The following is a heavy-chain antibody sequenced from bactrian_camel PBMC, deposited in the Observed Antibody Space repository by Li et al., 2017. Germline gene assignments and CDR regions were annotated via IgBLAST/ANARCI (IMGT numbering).Heavy chain of an antibody. V-gene: IGHV3-3*01. CDR3: AAGGLCSVYGNGSGQALTY. CDR1: TTYGRYC. CDR2: IATLRGNE. D-gene: IGHD1*01. Sequence: HVQLVESGGGSVQAGDSLRLSCRVAQTTTYGRYCLAWFRQAPGKEREGVAAIATLRGNEYYADSVKGRFTISQDKAMKTVYLQMNMLKPEDTAMYFCAAGGLCSVYGNGSGQALTYWGQGTQVTVS. J-gene: IGHJ4*01.